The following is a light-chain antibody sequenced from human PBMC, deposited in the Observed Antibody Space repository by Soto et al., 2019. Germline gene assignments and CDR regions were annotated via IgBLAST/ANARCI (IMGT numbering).Light chain of an antibody. CDR3: SSYTRSSTLYVV. CDR1: SSDFGGYNY. CDR2: DVS. V-gene: IGLV2-14*01. J-gene: IGLJ2*01. Sequence: QSVLTQPASVSGSPGQSISISGTGTSSDFGGYNYVSWYQQHPGKAPKLMIYDVSNRPSGVSNRFSGSKSGNTASLTISGLQAEDEADYYCSSYTRSSTLYVVFGGGTKLTVL.